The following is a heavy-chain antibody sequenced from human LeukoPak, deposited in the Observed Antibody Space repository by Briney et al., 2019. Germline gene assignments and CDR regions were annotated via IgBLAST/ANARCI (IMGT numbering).Heavy chain of an antibody. CDR3: ASSTYYYDSSGYYFVDY. J-gene: IGHJ4*02. V-gene: IGHV1-69*05. Sequence: ASVKVSCKASGGTFSSYAISWVRQAPGQGLEWMGRIIPIFGTANYAQKFQGRVTITTDESTSTACMELSSLRSEDTAVYYCASSTYYYDSSGYYFVDYWGQGTLVTVSS. CDR2: IIPIFGTA. D-gene: IGHD3-22*01. CDR1: GGTFSSYA.